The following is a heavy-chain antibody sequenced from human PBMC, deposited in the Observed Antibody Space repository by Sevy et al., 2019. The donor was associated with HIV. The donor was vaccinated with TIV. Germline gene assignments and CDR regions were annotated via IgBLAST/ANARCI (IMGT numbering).Heavy chain of an antibody. CDR3: ASSYYESSGYSPLYYYGMDV. J-gene: IGHJ6*02. V-gene: IGHV1-69*13. D-gene: IGHD3-22*01. CDR2: FIPMFDTA. Sequence: ASVKVSCKASGGTFSNYAISWVRQAPGQGLEWMGGFIPMFDTANSAQKFQGRVTLTADGSTSTAYMELSSLRSEETAGYYCASSYYESSGYSPLYYYGMDVWGQGTTVTVSS. CDR1: GGTFSNYA.